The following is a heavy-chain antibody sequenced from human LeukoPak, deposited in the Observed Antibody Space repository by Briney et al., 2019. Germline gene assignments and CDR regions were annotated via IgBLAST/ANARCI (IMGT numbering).Heavy chain of an antibody. J-gene: IGHJ5*02. CDR1: GGTFSSYA. Sequence: SVKVSCKASGGTFSSYAITWVQQAPGQGLEWMGGIIPIFGTANYAQKFQGRVTITADKSTSTAYMELSSLRSEDTAVYYCARGFYYDTSKTWFDPWGQGTLVTVSS. CDR3: ARGFYYDTSKTWFDP. V-gene: IGHV1-69*06. CDR2: IIPIFGTA. D-gene: IGHD3-22*01.